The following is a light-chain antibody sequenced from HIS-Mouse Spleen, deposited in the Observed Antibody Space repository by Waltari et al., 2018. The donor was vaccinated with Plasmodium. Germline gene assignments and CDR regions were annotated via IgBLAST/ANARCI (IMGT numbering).Light chain of an antibody. CDR3: CSYAGSSTWV. Sequence: QSALTQPASVSGSPGQSITISCTGTSSDVGCCTLVYWYQQHPGKAHKLTIYESSKRPSGVSNRFSGSKSGNTASLTISGLQAEDESDYYCCSYAGSSTWVFGGGTKLTVL. CDR1: SSDVGCCTL. V-gene: IGLV2-23*01. CDR2: ESS. J-gene: IGLJ3*02.